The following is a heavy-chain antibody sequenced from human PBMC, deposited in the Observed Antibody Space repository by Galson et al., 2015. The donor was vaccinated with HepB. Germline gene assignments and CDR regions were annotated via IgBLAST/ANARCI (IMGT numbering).Heavy chain of an antibody. J-gene: IGHJ4*02. CDR1: GYTFTGYF. CDR3: ARDNVGVGFFDQ. D-gene: IGHD1-26*01. V-gene: IGHV1-2*02. CDR2: INPNSGGT. Sequence: SVKVSCKASGYTFTGYFMHWVRQAPGQGLEWMGWINPNSGGTNYAQKFQGRVTMTRDTSISTAYRLKAEDTAVYYCARDNVGVGFFDQWGQGTKVTVSS.